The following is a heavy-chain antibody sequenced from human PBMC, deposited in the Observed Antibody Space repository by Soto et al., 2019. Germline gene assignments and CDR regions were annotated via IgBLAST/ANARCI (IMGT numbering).Heavy chain of an antibody. CDR1: GYTFTSYY. Sequence: VASVKVSCTASGYTFTSYYMHWVRQAPGQGLEWMGIINPSGGSTSYAQKFQGRVTMTRDTSTSTVYMELSSLRSEDTAVYYCGRDRRGYSYGPHPKRSRVMDVWGQGTTVTVSS. CDR3: GRDRRGYSYGPHPKRSRVMDV. D-gene: IGHD5-18*01. J-gene: IGHJ6*02. CDR2: INPSGGST. V-gene: IGHV1-46*01.